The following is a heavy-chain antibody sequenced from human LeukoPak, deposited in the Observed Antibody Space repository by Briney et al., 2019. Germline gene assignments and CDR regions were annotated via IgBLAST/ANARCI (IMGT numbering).Heavy chain of an antibody. CDR1: GFTFSSYS. V-gene: IGHV3-48*01. J-gene: IGHJ4*02. CDR2: ISSSSSTI. CDR3: ARSPVDYDFWSGYYTDPFFDY. Sequence: GGSLRLSCAASGFTFSSYSMNWVRQAPGKGLEWVSYISSSSSTIYYADSVKGRFTISRDNAKNSLYLQMNSLRAEDTAVYYCARSPVDYDFWSGYYTDPFFDYWGQGTLVTVSS. D-gene: IGHD3-3*01.